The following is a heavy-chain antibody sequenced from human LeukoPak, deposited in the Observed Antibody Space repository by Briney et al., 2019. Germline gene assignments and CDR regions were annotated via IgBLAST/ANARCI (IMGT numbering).Heavy chain of an antibody. CDR1: GFTFSDYW. CDR3: AKGVRDIWFGELLFGAFDI. D-gene: IGHD3-10*01. J-gene: IGHJ3*02. V-gene: IGHV3-7*03. Sequence: GGSLRLSCAASGFTFSDYWMTWVRQAPGKGLEWVANIKQDGSEMYYVDSVKGRFTISRDNSKNTLYLQMNSLRAEDTAVYYCAKGVRDIWFGELLFGAFDIWGQGTMVTVSS. CDR2: IKQDGSEM.